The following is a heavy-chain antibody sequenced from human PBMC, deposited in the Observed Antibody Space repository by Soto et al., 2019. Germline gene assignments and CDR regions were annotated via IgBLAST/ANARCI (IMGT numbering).Heavy chain of an antibody. CDR3: ARHSLALRKNNWFDP. CDR1: GDSIICSDFY. CDR2: IFYLGSS. Sequence: SETLSLTCTVSGDSIICSDFYWGWVRQPPGKGLEWIGSIFYLGSSYYNPSLKSRVTMSVDTSKNQFSLRLRSVTAADTALYFCARHSLALRKNNWFDPWGQGIMVTVS. V-gene: IGHV4-39*01. J-gene: IGHJ5*02. D-gene: IGHD3-3*02.